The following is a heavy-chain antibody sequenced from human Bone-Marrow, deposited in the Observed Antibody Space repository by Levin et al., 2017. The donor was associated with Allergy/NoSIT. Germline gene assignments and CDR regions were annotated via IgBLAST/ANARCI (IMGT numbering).Heavy chain of an antibody. V-gene: IGHV3-11*01. CDR2: ISSSGSTI. J-gene: IGHJ4*02. CDR3: ARAGNYYDSSGYFGLDFDY. Sequence: GGSLRLSCAASGFTFSDYYMSWIRQAPGKGLEWVSYISSSGSTIYYADSVKGRFTISRDNAKNSLYLQMNSLRAEDTAVYYCARAGNYYDSSGYFGLDFDYWGQGTLVTVSS. CDR1: GFTFSDYY. D-gene: IGHD3-22*01.